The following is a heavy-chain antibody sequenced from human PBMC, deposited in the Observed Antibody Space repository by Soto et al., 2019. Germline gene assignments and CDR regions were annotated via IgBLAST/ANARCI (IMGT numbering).Heavy chain of an antibody. CDR2: IYYSGST. V-gene: IGHV4-59*01. CDR3: ARELFGRSVWFDP. D-gene: IGHD3-10*01. J-gene: IGHJ5*02. Sequence: SETLSLTCTVSGGSISSYYWSWIRQPPGKGLEWIGYIYYSGSTNYNPSLKSRVTVSVDTSKNQFSLKLSSVTAADTAVYYCARELFGRSVWFDPWGQGTLVTVSS. CDR1: GGSISSYY.